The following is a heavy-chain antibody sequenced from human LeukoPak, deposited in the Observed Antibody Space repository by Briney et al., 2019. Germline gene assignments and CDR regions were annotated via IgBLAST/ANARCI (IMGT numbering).Heavy chain of an antibody. J-gene: IGHJ4*02. CDR1: GFGFSNYW. CDR2: IKQDGSEK. V-gene: IGHV3-7*01. CDR3: AREARATFDY. D-gene: IGHD5-12*01. Sequence: GGSLRLSCAATGFGFSNYWMSWVRQAPVKGLEWVASIKQDGSEKHYVDSVKGRFTISKDNAKNALYLQMSSLRAEDTAVYYCAREARATFDYWGQGTVVTVSS.